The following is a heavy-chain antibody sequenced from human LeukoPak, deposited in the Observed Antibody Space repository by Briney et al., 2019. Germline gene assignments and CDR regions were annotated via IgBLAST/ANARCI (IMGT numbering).Heavy chain of an antibody. J-gene: IGHJ6*03. CDR1: GGSISSSSYY. D-gene: IGHD6-13*01. V-gene: IGHV4-39*07. CDR2: VFYSGSP. CDR3: ARDRTGYNYYYYMDV. Sequence: SETLSLTCTVSGGSISSSSYYWGWIRQTPGKGLEWIGSVFYSGSPYYDTSLKSRVTIFADTSKNQFSLKLSSVTAADTAVYYCARDRTGYNYYYYMDVWGKGTTVTVSS.